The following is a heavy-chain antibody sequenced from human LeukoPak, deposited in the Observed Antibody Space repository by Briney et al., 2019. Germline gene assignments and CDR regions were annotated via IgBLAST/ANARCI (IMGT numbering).Heavy chain of an antibody. V-gene: IGHV3-23*01. CDR1: GFTFSRYE. CDR2: ISGTGGGT. J-gene: IGHJ3*02. D-gene: IGHD2/OR15-2a*01. CDR3: AKDRDGEYFKNSFDI. Sequence: GGSLRLSSAASGFTFSRYERHWVRQAPGKGLEWVSGISGTGGGTYYADSVKGRFTISRDNSKNTQYLLMNSLRAEDTAVYYCAKDRDGEYFKNSFDIWGQGTMVTVSS.